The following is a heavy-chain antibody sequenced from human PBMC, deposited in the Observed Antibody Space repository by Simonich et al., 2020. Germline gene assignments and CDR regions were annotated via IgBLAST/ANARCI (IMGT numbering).Heavy chain of an antibody. V-gene: IGHV1-2*02. CDR3: ARGGVQYYYYYMDV. J-gene: IGHJ6*03. Sequence: QVQLVQSGAEVKKPGASVKVSCKASGYTFTGSYMHWVRQAPGQGLELMGGINPNSGGTNYDKKFQGRVTMTRDTSISTAYMELSRLRSDDTAVYYCARGGVQYYYYYMDVWGKGTTVTVSS. CDR2: INPNSGGT. D-gene: IGHD3-3*01. CDR1: GYTFTGSY.